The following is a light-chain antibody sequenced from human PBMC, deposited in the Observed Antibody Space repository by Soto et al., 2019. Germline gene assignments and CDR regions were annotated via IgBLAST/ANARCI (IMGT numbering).Light chain of an antibody. CDR2: AAS. CDR1: QGISTS. Sequence: DIQLTQSPSLLSASVGDRVTITCRASQGISTSLAWYQQKPGKAPKLLIYAASTVQSGVRSRFSGSGSGTCFTLPVGRLHPEDFATFYCQQVHNYPFSFGGGTKVAIK. J-gene: IGKJ4*01. V-gene: IGKV1-9*01. CDR3: QQVHNYPFS.